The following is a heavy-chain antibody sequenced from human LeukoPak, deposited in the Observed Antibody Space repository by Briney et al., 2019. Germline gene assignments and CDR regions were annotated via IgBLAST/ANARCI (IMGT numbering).Heavy chain of an antibody. CDR3: ARGSPALRSGWPYYYYYYYMDV. J-gene: IGHJ6*03. CDR2: IYYSGST. V-gene: IGHV4-39*01. D-gene: IGHD6-19*01. CDR1: GGSISSSSYY. Sequence: TSETLSLTCTVSGGSISSSSYYWGWIRQPPGKGLEWIGSIYYSGSTYYNPSLKSRVTIPVDTSKNQFSLKLSSVTAADTAVYYCARGSPALRSGWPYYYYYYYMDVWGKGTTVTVSS.